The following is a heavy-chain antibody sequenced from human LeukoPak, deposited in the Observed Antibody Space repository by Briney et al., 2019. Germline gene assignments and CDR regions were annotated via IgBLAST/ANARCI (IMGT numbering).Heavy chain of an antibody. CDR3: AKGTFHDFWSGPSFDY. CDR1: GFIFSSYE. J-gene: IGHJ4*02. D-gene: IGHD3-3*01. V-gene: IGHV3-48*03. CDR2: ISSSGRTM. Sequence: GGSLRLSCAASGFIFSSYEMSWVRQAPGKGLEWVSYISSSGRTMYYADSVKGRFTISRDNSKNTLFLQMNRLRAEDTAVYYCAKGTFHDFWSGPSFDYWGQGTLVTVSS.